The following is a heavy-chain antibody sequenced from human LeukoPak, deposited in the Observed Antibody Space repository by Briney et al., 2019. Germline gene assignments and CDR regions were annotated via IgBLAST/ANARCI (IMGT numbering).Heavy chain of an antibody. CDR1: GFTSSSYA. CDR2: ISYDGSNK. V-gene: IGHV3-30*01. D-gene: IGHD3-16*01. Sequence: PGRSLRPSCAASGFTSSSYAMHWVRQAPGKGLEWVAVISYDGSNKCYADSVKGRFTISRDNSKNTLYLQMNSLRAEDTAVYYCAREPSWGVTLYYFYMDGCGKGTTFSVSS. CDR3: AREPSWGVTLYYFYMDG. J-gene: IGHJ6*03.